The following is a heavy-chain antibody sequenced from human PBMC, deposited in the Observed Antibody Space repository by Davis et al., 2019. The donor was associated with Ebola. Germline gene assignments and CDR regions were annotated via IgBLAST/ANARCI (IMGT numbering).Heavy chain of an antibody. Sequence: GESLKISCAASGFTFSSYSMNWVRQAPGKGLEWVSSISSSSSYIYYADSVKGRFTISRDNAKNSLYLQMNSLRAEDTAVYYCAKTLIRNIPDYYYYGMDVWGQGTTVTVSS. V-gene: IGHV3-21*01. CDR2: ISSSSSYI. CDR1: GFTFSSYS. D-gene: IGHD2/OR15-2a*01. CDR3: AKTLIRNIPDYYYYGMDV. J-gene: IGHJ6*02.